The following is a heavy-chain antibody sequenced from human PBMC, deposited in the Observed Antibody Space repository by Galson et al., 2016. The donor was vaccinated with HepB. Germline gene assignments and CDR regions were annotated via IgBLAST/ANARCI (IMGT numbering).Heavy chain of an antibody. Sequence: QSGAEVKKPGESLRISCKGSGYSFTSYWISWVRQMPGKGLEWMGRIDPSDSYTNYSPSFQGHVTISADKSISTAYLQWSSLRVEDTAVYYCATSEVVVVAAHQVWGQGTLVTVSS. CDR1: GYSFTSYW. CDR3: ATSEVVVVAAHQV. V-gene: IGHV5-10-1*01. D-gene: IGHD2-15*01. CDR2: IDPSDSYT. J-gene: IGHJ4*02.